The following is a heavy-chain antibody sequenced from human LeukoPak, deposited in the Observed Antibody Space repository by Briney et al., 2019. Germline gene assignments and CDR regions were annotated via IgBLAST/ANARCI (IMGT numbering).Heavy chain of an antibody. V-gene: IGHV1-2*02. CDR2: INPNSGGT. D-gene: IGHD1-7*01. CDR3: AREEGWNYRKYNWFDP. Sequence: ASVKVSCKASGYTFTGCYMHWVRQAPGQGLEWMGWINPNSGGTNYAQKFQGRVTMTRDTSISTAYMELSRLRSDDTAVYYCAREEGWNYRKYNWFDPWGRGTLVTVSS. CDR1: GYTFTGCY. J-gene: IGHJ5*02.